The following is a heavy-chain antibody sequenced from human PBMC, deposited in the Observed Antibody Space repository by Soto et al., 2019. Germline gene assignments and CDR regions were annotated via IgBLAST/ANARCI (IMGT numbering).Heavy chain of an antibody. V-gene: IGHV3-7*01. CDR2: IKLDASEK. J-gene: IGHJ6*02. D-gene: IGHD2-21*01. Sequence: PGGSLRLSCGASGFTFGYYWISWVRQAPGKGLEWLATIKLDASEKKYVDSAKGRFTISRDNARNTLSLQMNSLRADDTAVYYCARLSGDHSAFFSYGMDAWGQGTTVTVSS. CDR3: ARLSGDHSAFFSYGMDA. CDR1: GFTFGYYW.